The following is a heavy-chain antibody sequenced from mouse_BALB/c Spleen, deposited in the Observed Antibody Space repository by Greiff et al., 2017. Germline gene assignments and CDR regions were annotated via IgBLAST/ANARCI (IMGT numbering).Heavy chain of an antibody. V-gene: IGHV1-66*01. CDR3: ARSELTGTDY. CDR1: GYSFTSYY. J-gene: IGHJ2*01. D-gene: IGHD4-1*01. CDR2: IFPGSGNT. Sequence: VQLQQSGPELVKPGASVKISCKASGYSFTSYYIHWVKQRPGQGLEWIGWIFPGSGNTKYNEKFKGKATLTADTSSSTAYMQLSSLTSEDSAVYFCARSELTGTDYWGQGTTLTVSS.